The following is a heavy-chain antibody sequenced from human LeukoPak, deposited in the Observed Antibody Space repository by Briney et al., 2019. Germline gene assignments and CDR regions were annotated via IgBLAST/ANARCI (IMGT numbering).Heavy chain of an antibody. CDR3: ARGDYYDSSGRPPFDY. CDR1: GFTFSSHH. J-gene: IGHJ4*02. V-gene: IGHV3-48*04. D-gene: IGHD3-22*01. CDR2: ISSSGSTT. Sequence: GGSLRLSCATSGFTFSSHHMHWVRQAPGKGLEWVSYISSSGSTTYYADAVKGRFTISRDNGKNSLYLQMNSLRAEDTAVYYCARGDYYDSSGRPPFDYWGQGTLVTVSS.